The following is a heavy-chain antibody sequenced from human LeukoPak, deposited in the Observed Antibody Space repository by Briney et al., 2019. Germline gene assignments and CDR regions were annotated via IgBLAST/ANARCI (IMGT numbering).Heavy chain of an antibody. CDR1: GYTLTELS. CDR3: ATAAPDTAMVNFDY. CDR2: FDPEDGET. Sequence: ASVKVSCKVSGYTLTELSMHWARQAPGKGLEWMGGFDPEDGETIYAQKFQGRVTMTEDTSTDTAYMELSSLRSEDTAVYYCATAAPDTAMVNFDYWGQGTLVTVSS. V-gene: IGHV1-24*01. D-gene: IGHD5-18*01. J-gene: IGHJ4*02.